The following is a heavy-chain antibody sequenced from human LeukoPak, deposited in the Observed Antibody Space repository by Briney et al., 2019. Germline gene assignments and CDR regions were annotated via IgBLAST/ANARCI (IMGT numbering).Heavy chain of an antibody. CDR3: AKDGSSGYFPDAFDI. J-gene: IGHJ3*02. V-gene: IGHV3-30*02. D-gene: IGHD3-22*01. CDR2: IRYDGSNK. Sequence: GGSLRLSCAASGFTFSSYGMHWVRPAPGRGVEWVAFIRYDGSNKYYADSVKGRFTISRDNSKNTMYLQMSSLRAEDTAVYYCAKDGSSGYFPDAFDIWGQGTMVTVSS. CDR1: GFTFSSYG.